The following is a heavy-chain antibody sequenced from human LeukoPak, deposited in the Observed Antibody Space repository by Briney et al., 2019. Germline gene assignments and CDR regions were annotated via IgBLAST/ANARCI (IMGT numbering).Heavy chain of an antibody. V-gene: IGHV4-39*07. CDR2: IYYSGST. CDR1: GGSISSSSYY. D-gene: IGHD6-19*01. CDR3: ARASGIAVAGGRDYYYGMDV. Sequence: SETLSLTCTVSGGSISSSSYYWGWIRQPPGKGLEWIGSIYYSGSTYYNPSLKSRVTISVDTSKNQFSLKLSSVTAADTAVYYCARASGIAVAGGRDYYYGMDVWGQGTTVTVSS. J-gene: IGHJ6*02.